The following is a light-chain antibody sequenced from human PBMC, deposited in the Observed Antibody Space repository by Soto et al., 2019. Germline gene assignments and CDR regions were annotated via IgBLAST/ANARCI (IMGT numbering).Light chain of an antibody. CDR2: AAS. CDR3: QQYYSYPRT. J-gene: IGKJ1*01. Sequence: AIRMTQSPSSLSASTGDRVTITCRASLGISSYLACYQQKPGKAPKLLIYAASTLQSGVPSRFSGSGSGTDFTFTISCLQSEDFATYYCQQYYSYPRTFGQGTKVDIK. CDR1: LGISSY. V-gene: IGKV1-8*01.